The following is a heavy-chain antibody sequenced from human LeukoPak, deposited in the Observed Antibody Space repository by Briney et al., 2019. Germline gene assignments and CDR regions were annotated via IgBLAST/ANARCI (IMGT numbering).Heavy chain of an antibody. Sequence: SETLSLTCAVSGGSISSSNWWSWVRQPPGKGLEWIGEIYHSGSTNYNPSLKSRVTISVDKSKNQFSLKLSSVTAADTAVYYCASSITMIVVVTARAFDIWGQGTMVTVSS. D-gene: IGHD3-22*01. CDR2: IYHSGST. J-gene: IGHJ3*02. CDR1: GGSISSSNW. CDR3: ASSITMIVVVTARAFDI. V-gene: IGHV4-4*02.